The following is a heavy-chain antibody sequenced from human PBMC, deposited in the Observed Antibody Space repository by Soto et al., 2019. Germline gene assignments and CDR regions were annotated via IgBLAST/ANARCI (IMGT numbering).Heavy chain of an antibody. J-gene: IGHJ4*02. Sequence: SWTMSITCAVYVGNLSCYYGTWIRHPPETGLAWMGEINHSGSTNQNPSLKSRVGISVDRSKNQFSLKLRSVTAADTAVYYCARGISVMAAFAGDAPDKYFFDSWSLGTLVTVS. V-gene: IGHV4-34*01. CDR3: ARGISVMAAFAGDAPDKYFFDS. CDR1: VGNLSCYY. CDR2: INHSGST. D-gene: IGHD6-25*01.